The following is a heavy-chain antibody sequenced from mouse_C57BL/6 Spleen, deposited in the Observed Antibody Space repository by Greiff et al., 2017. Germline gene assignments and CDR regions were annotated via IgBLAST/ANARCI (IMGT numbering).Heavy chain of an antibody. J-gene: IGHJ4*01. CDR1: GYTFTDYE. D-gene: IGHD2-2*01. V-gene: IGHV1-15*01. CDR2: IDPETGGT. Sequence: QVQLQQSGAELVRPGASVTLSCKASGYTFTDYEMHWVKQTPVHGLEWIGAIDPETGGTAYNQKFKGKAILTADKSSSTAYMELRSLTSEDSAVYYCTRSGGYGGYAMDYWGQGTSVTVSS. CDR3: TRSGGYGGYAMDY.